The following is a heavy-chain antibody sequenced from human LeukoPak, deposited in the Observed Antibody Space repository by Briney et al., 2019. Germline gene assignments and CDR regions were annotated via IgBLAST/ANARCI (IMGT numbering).Heavy chain of an antibody. D-gene: IGHD2-2*01. CDR2: ISSSSSTI. V-gene: IGHV3-48*02. J-gene: IGHJ4*02. CDR1: GFTFSSYS. Sequence: PGGSLRLSCAASGFTFSSYSMTWVRQAPGKGLEWVSYISSSSSTIYYADSVKGRFTISRDNAKNSLYLQMNSLRDEDTAVYYCARDPSYQPSMYYFDYWGQGTLVTVSS. CDR3: ARDPSYQPSMYYFDY.